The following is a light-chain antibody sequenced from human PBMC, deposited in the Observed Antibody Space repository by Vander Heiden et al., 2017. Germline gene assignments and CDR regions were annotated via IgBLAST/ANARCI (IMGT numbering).Light chain of an antibody. V-gene: IGLV2-23*02. CDR3: CSYAGSSTLV. CDR1: SSDVGSYNL. J-gene: IGLJ2*01. CDR2: EVS. Sequence: QSAATQPAAASGSPGQSITISCTGASSDVGSYNLVSWYQQPPGKAPNLMIYEVSKRPSGVSSRFSGSKSGNTASLTISGLQEEDAADYYCCSYAGSSTLVFGGGTKLTVL.